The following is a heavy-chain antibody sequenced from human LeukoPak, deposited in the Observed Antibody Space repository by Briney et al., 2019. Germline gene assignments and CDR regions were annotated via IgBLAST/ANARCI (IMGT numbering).Heavy chain of an antibody. J-gene: IGHJ4*02. Sequence: GGSLRRSCAASGCTVSSYGMHWIRQAPGKGLEWVAFIRYDGSNKYYTDPVKGRLTIAKYNSKNTLYLQMTSLRGDDTAVYYCAKEKNSYSSSSGQGYWGQGTLVTVSS. CDR2: IRYDGSNK. V-gene: IGHV3-30*02. CDR3: AKEKNSYSSSSGQGY. CDR1: GCTVSSYG. D-gene: IGHD6-6*01.